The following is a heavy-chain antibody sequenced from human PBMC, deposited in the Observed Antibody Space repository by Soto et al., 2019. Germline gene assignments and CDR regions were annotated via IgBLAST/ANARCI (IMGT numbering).Heavy chain of an antibody. CDR1: GGSIIIYY. V-gene: IGHV4-59*01. CDR2: IYYSGST. Sequence: SEPLSLTCTVSGGSIIIYYWSWIRQPPGKGLEWIGYIYYSGSTNYNPSLKSRVTISVDTSKNQFSLKLSSVTAADTAVYYCARGSSWFDPWGQGTLVTVSS. CDR3: ARGSSWFDP. J-gene: IGHJ5*02.